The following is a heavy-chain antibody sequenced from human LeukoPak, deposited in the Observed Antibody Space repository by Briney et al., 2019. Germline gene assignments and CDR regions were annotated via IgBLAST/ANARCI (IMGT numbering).Heavy chain of an antibody. CDR3: ARDVRSGWYAYFDY. CDR1: GGFISSYY. CDR2: IYTSGST. J-gene: IGHJ4*02. Sequence: SETLSLTCTVSGGFISSYYWSWIRQPAGKGLEWIGRIYTSGSTNYNPSLKSRVTMSVDTSKNQFSLKLSSVTAADTAVYYCARDVRSGWYAYFDYWGQGTLVTVSS. D-gene: IGHD6-19*01. V-gene: IGHV4-4*07.